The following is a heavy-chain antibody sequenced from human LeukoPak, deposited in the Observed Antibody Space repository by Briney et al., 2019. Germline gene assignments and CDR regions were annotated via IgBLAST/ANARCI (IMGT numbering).Heavy chain of an antibody. Sequence: GGSLRLSCAASGFTFSSYSMNWVRQAPGKGLEWVSSISSSSSYIYYADSVKGRFTISRDNAKNSLYLQMNSLRPEDTAVYYCAREGSIWYERPGDWGQGTLVTVSS. CDR3: AREGSIWYERPGD. CDR1: GFTFSSYS. CDR2: ISSSSSYI. V-gene: IGHV3-21*01. J-gene: IGHJ4*02. D-gene: IGHD6-13*01.